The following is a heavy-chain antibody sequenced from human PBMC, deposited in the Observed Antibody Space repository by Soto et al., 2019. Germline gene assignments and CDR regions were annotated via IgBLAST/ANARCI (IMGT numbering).Heavy chain of an antibody. CDR3: ARYNWNLNWFDP. J-gene: IGHJ5*02. V-gene: IGHV4-30-4*01. CDR2: IYYSGST. Sequence: PSETLSLTCTVSGGSISSGDYYWSWIRQPPGKGLEWIGYIYYSGSTYYNPSLKSRVTISVDTSKNQFSLKLSSVTAADTAVYYCARYNWNLNWFDPWGQGTLVTVSS. D-gene: IGHD1-20*01. CDR1: GGSISSGDYY.